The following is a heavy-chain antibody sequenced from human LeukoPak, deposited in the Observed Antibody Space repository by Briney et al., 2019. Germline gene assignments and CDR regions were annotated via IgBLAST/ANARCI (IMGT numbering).Heavy chain of an antibody. V-gene: IGHV3-23*01. J-gene: IGHJ4*02. CDR1: GFTFSSYA. CDR3: ARGPDLDYFDY. CDR2: ISGSGGST. Sequence: GSLRLSXXXSGFTFSSYAMSWVRQAPGKGLEWVSAISGSGGSTYYADSVKGRFTISRDNSKNTVYLQMNSLRAEDTGVYYCARGPDLDYFDYWGQGTLVTVSS.